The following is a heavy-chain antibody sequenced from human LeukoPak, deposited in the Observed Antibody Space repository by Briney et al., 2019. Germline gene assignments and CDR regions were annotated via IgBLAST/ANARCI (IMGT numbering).Heavy chain of an antibody. J-gene: IGHJ4*02. CDR3: ARHGGYYDSSGYYYGY. CDR1: GYSFTSYW. CDR2: IYPGDSDT. Sequence: GESLKTSCKGSGYSFTSYWIGWVRQMPGKGLEWMGIIYPGDSDTRYSPSFQGQVTISADKSISTAYLQWSSLKASDTAMYYCARHGGYYDSSGYYYGYWGQGTLVTVSS. V-gene: IGHV5-51*01. D-gene: IGHD3-22*01.